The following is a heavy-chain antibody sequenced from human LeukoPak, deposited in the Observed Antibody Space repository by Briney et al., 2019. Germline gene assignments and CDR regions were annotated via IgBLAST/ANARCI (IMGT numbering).Heavy chain of an antibody. CDR2: ISSSSSTI. CDR3: ARGENGREQWGGTDY. J-gene: IGHJ4*02. CDR1: GFTFSSYS. D-gene: IGHD6-19*01. V-gene: IGHV3-48*02. Sequence: GGSLRLSCAASGFTFSSYSMNWVRQAPGKGLEWVSYISSSSSTIYYADSVKGRFTISRDNAKNSLYLQMNSLRDEDTAVYYCARGENGREQWGGTDYWGQGTLVTVSS.